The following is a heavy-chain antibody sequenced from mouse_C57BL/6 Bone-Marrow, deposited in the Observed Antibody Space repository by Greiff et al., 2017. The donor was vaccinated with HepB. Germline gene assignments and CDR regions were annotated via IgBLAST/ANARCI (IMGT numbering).Heavy chain of an antibody. J-gene: IGHJ1*03. V-gene: IGHV2-2*01. CDR1: GFSLTSYG. CDR3: ARKGTNYGSSYRWYFDV. CDR2: IWSGGST. Sequence: QVQLKQSGPGLVQPSQSLSITCTVSGFSLTSYGVHWVRQSPGKGLEWLGVIWSGGSTDYNAAFISRLSISKDNSKSQVFFKMNSLQADDTAIYYCARKGTNYGSSYRWYFDVWGTGTTVTVSS. D-gene: IGHD1-1*01.